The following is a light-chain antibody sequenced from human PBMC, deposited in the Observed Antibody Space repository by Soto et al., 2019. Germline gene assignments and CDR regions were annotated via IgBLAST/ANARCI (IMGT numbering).Light chain of an antibody. CDR2: DVS. Sequence: QSALTQPASVSGSPGQSITISCTGTTSDVGGYDYVSWYQHHAGKGPKLLLFDVSTRPSGVSTRFSGSKSGNTASLTISGLQAEDEADYYCESYSANSGLGVFGSGTKLTVL. CDR3: ESYSANSGLGV. J-gene: IGLJ1*01. CDR1: TSDVGGYDY. V-gene: IGLV2-14*03.